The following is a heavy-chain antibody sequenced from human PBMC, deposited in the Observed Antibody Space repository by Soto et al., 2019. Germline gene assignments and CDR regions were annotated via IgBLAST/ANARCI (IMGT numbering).Heavy chain of an antibody. CDR2: ISYDGSNK. V-gene: IGHV3-30-3*01. CDR3: ARSIGPHGPFDY. Sequence: QVQLVESGGGVVQPGRSLRLSCAASGFTFSSYAMHWVSQAPGKGLEWVAVISYDGSNKYYADSVKGRFTISRDNSKNTLYLQMNSLRAEDTAVYYCARSIGPHGPFDYWGQGPLVTVSS. CDR1: GFTFSSYA. J-gene: IGHJ4*02.